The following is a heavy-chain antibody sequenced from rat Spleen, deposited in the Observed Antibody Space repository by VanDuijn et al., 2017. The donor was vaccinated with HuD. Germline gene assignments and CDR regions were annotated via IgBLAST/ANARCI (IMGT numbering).Heavy chain of an antibody. CDR2: SSPGGGDT. Sequence: EVQLVESGGGLVQPGRSLKLSCAASGFTFSNYDMAWVRQAPTKGLEWVASSSPGGGDTYYRDSVKGRFTVSRDNVKSTLYLQMDSLRPEDTATYYCAKGGYNNYWYFDFWGPGTMVAVSS. CDR1: GFTFSNYD. CDR3: AKGGYNNYWYFDF. J-gene: IGHJ1*01. D-gene: IGHD1-10*01. V-gene: IGHV5-25*01.